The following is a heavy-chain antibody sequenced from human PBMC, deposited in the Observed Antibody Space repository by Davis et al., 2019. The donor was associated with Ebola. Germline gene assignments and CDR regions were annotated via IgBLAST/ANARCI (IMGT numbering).Heavy chain of an antibody. Sequence: SETLSLTCSVSGDSINRHYWNWIRQPPGQGLEWIGYIYNSGSTNYNPSLESRVAISADSSKNQFSLRLKSVVAADTAVYYCARETYFGEDSWFHPWGQGTLVIVSS. CDR3: ARETYFGEDSWFHP. V-gene: IGHV4-59*11. CDR1: GDSINRHY. D-gene: IGHD3-10*01. CDR2: IYNSGST. J-gene: IGHJ5*02.